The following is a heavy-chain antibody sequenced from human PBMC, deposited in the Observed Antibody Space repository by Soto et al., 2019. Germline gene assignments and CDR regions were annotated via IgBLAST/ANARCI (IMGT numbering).Heavy chain of an antibody. V-gene: IGHV1-69*01. Sequence: QEQLVQSGAEVKKPGSSVKVSCKASGGLFSSYPISWVRQVPGHGLEWMGGIIPVFQTAYYKPRFQGRVTITADESTITAYMELSSLRSEDTAIYYCARGGSSYTCFNEFWGQGTLFTVSS. CDR1: GGLFSSYP. CDR2: IIPVFQTA. J-gene: IGHJ4*02. CDR3: ARGGSSYTCFNEF. D-gene: IGHD3-22*01.